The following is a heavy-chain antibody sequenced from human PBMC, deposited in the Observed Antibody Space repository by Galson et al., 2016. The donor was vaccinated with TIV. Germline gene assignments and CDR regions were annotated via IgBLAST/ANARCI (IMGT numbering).Heavy chain of an antibody. Sequence: SETLSLTCRVSGGSITRGLNFWAWIRQSPGKGLAWIGHVYYSGTTYYHPSLESLVTISVDTSQYQFSLSLTSVTAADTALYFCARRGSSSGAFDFWGQGILVTVSS. CDR1: GGSITRGLNF. CDR3: ARRGSSSGAFDF. CDR2: VYYSGTT. J-gene: IGHJ4*02. V-gene: IGHV4-39*01. D-gene: IGHD6-6*01.